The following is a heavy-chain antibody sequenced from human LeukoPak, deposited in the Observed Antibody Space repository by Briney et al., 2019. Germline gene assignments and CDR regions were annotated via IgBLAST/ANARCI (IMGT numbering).Heavy chain of an antibody. Sequence: GGSLRLSCAASGFTFSSYGMHWVRQAPGKGLEWVAFIRYDGSNKYYTDSVKGRFTISRDNSKNTLYLQMNSLRVEDTAVYYCVKDLGYDYVWGEGNLYDYWGQGILVTVSS. CDR1: GFTFSSYG. D-gene: IGHD3-16*01. CDR3: VKDLGYDYVWGEGNLYDY. J-gene: IGHJ4*02. CDR2: IRYDGSNK. V-gene: IGHV3-30*02.